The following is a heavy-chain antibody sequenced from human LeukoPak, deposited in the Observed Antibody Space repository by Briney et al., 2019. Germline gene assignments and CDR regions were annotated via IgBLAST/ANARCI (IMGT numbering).Heavy chain of an antibody. CDR3: ARHDNDDDFDY. CDR1: DYTFTNYG. Sequence: ASVKVSCKASDYTFTNYGITWLRQVPGQGLEWMGWINMYTANPAYAQGFTERFVFSLDTPVSTAYLEISNLKAEDTAVYYCARHDNDDDFDYWGQGTLVTVSS. D-gene: IGHD3-16*01. CDR2: INMYTANP. J-gene: IGHJ4*02. V-gene: IGHV7-4-1*02.